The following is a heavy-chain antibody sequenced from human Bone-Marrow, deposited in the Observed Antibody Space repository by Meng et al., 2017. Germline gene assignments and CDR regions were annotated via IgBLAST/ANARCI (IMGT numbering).Heavy chain of an antibody. J-gene: IGHJ4*02. CDR2: ISAYNGNT. V-gene: IGHV1-18*01. D-gene: IGHD3-10*01. CDR1: GYIFANFD. CDR3: ARVPLTYYYGSGSEDY. Sequence: ASVKVSCKASGYIFANFDMHWVRQAPGQGLEWMGWISAYNGNTNYAQKLQGRVTMTTDTSTSTAYMELRSLRSDDTAVYYCARVPLTYYYGSGSEDYWGQGTLVTVSS.